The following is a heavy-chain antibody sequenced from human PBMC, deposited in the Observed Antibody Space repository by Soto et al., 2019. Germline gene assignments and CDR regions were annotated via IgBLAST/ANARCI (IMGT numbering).Heavy chain of an antibody. CDR3: ARDYEFGFDI. CDR1: AFTLSSYW. CDR2: IKPDGSEK. V-gene: IGHV3-7*01. D-gene: IGHD3-22*01. Sequence: EVQLVESGGGLVQPGGSLRLSCEASAFTLSSYWMSWVRQAPGKGLECVANIKPDGSEKYYVDSVKGRFTISRDNTKNSLYLQMSTLRPEDTAIYYCARDYEFGFDIWGQGTLVTVSS. J-gene: IGHJ3*02.